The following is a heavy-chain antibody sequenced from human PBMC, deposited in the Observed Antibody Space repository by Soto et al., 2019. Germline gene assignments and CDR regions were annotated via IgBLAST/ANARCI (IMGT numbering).Heavy chain of an antibody. J-gene: IGHJ4*02. CDR1: GYTFTSYG. CDR2: ISAYNGNT. CDR3: ARGVPSCGGDCYSILDFDY. D-gene: IGHD2-21*02. Sequence: QVQLVQSGAEVKKPGASVKVSCKASGYTFTSYGISWVRQAPGQGLEWMGWISAYNGNTNYAQRPQGRVTMTTDTSTSTAYMELRSLRSDDTAVYYCARGVPSCGGDCYSILDFDYWGQGTLVTVSS. V-gene: IGHV1-18*01.